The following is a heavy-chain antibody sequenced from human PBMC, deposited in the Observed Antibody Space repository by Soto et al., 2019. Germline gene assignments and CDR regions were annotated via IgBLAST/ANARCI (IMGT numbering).Heavy chain of an antibody. CDR1: GGSISSGGYS. D-gene: IGHD2-15*01. CDR3: ARSVRYCCCGSCYFTRDVFDI. Sequence: PSETLSLTCAVSGGSISSGGYSCNWIRQPPGKGLEWIGYIYHSGSTYYNPSLKSRVTISVDRSKNQFSLKLSSVTAADTAVYYCARSVRYCCCGSCYFTRDVFDIWGQGTMVTVSS. V-gene: IGHV4-30-2*01. J-gene: IGHJ3*02. CDR2: IYHSGST.